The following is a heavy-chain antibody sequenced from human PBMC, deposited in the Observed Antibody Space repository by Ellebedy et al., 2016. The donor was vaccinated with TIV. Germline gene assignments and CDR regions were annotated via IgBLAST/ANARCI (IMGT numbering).Heavy chain of an antibody. Sequence: GGSLRLXXAASGFIFTSYSMHWVRQAPGKGLEWVAVISDDRSTKYYADSVKGRFTISRDNSKNTLYLQMDSLKVEDTAVYYCATIKQWLIHQQFDYWGQGTLVTVSS. CDR1: GFIFTSYS. J-gene: IGHJ4*02. CDR3: ATIKQWLIHQQFDY. D-gene: IGHD6-19*01. V-gene: IGHV3-30-3*01. CDR2: ISDDRSTK.